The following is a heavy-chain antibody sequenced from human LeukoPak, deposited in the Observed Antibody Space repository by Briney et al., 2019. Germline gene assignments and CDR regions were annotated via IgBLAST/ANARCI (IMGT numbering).Heavy chain of an antibody. CDR1: GGSISSYY. CDR3: ARDSPSSGYYLPAVDAFDI. V-gene: IGHV4-59*01. D-gene: IGHD3-22*01. CDR2: IYYSGST. Sequence: SETLSLTCTVSGGSISSYYWSWIRQSPGKGLEWIGYIYYSGSTNYNPSLKSRVTISVDTSKNQFSLKLSSVTAADTAVYYCARDSPSSGYYLPAVDAFDIWGQGTMVTVSS. J-gene: IGHJ3*02.